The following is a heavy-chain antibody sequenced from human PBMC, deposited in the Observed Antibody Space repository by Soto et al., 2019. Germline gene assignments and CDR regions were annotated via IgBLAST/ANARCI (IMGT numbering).Heavy chain of an antibody. CDR1: ALTASKNY. J-gene: IGHJ6*02. CDR2: IYSGGTT. D-gene: IGHD3-10*01. CDR3: ARGGSGSDWDYYGMDV. Sequence: EVQLVESRGGLVQPGGSLRLSCAGSALTASKNYMSWVRQPPGKGLEWVSAIYSGGTTYYADSVKDRFSISRDNSKSTLYLQMDNLRAGDTAVYYCARGGSGSDWDYYGMDVWGQGTTVTVSS. V-gene: IGHV3-66*01.